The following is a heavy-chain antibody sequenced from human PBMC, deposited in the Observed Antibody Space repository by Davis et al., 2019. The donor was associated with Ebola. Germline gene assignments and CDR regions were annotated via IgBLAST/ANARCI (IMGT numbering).Heavy chain of an antibody. CDR2: INSDGSDI. J-gene: IGHJ4*02. CDR3: AKGEWEIPSIFDY. V-gene: IGHV3-74*01. Sequence: GESLKISCAAFGFTFSSHWMHWVRQVPGKGLVWVARINSDGSDIRYADSVKGRFTISRDNTENTLSLQMNSLRAEDTGVFYCAKGEWEIPSIFDYWGQGTQVTVSS. D-gene: IGHD1-26*01. CDR1: GFTFSSHW.